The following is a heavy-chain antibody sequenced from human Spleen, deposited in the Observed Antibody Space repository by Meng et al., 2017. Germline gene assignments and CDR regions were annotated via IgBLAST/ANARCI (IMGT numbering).Heavy chain of an antibody. V-gene: IGHV4-4*02. D-gene: IGHD3-22*01. CDR2: IYYSGNT. Sequence: QVHLQESGAGLVKPSGTLSRTCAVSGGSISSRNWWTWVRQPPREGLEWIGSIYYSGNTYYNPSLKSRVTISVDTSKNQFSLKLSSVTAADTAVYYCGRHSGSSGYYNSAFDMWGQGTMVTVSS. CDR1: GGSISSRNW. J-gene: IGHJ3*02. CDR3: GRHSGSSGYYNSAFDM.